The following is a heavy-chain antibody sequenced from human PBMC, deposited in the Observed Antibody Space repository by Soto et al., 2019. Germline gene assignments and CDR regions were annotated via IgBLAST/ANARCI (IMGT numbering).Heavy chain of an antibody. D-gene: IGHD3-10*01. J-gene: IGHJ6*02. Sequence: GESLKISCQGSGYSFANYWLAWVCQMAGKGLEWVGVIYPGDSDTRYSPPFRGQVTISADKSISHVYLQWSSLKASDTAMYYCARNRLRQYYYGMDVWSQGTPVTVSS. CDR3: ARNRLRQYYYGMDV. V-gene: IGHV5-51*01. CDR2: IYPGDSDT. CDR1: GYSFANYW.